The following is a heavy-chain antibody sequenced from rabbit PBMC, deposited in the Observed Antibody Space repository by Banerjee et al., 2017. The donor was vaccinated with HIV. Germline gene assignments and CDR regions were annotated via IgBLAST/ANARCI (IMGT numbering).Heavy chain of an antibody. CDR1: GFTLSSSYY. D-gene: IGHD6-1*01. J-gene: IGHJ6*01. CDR3: ARALYTYGYAGYAYANYGMNL. Sequence: QEQLVESGGGLVQPEGSLTLTCKASGFTLSSSYYMCWVRQAPGKGLEWIGCIYAGSSGSTGYASWAKGRFTISKTSSTTVTLQMTSLTAADTATYFCARALYTYGYAGYAYANYGMNLWGQGTLVTVS. CDR2: IYAGSSGST. V-gene: IGHV1S45*01.